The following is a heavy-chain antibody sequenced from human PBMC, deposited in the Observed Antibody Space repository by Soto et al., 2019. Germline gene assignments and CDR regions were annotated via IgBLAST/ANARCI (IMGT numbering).Heavy chain of an antibody. CDR1: GGSISSYY. CDR2: IYYSGST. CDR3: AREGGYSGYEPGWFDP. J-gene: IGHJ5*02. D-gene: IGHD5-12*01. V-gene: IGHV4-59*01. Sequence: SETLSLTCTVSGGSISSYYWSWIRQPPGKGLEWIGYIYYSGSTNYNPSLKSRVTISVDTSKNQFSLKLSSVTAADTAVYYCAREGGYSGYEPGWFDPWGQGTLVTVSS.